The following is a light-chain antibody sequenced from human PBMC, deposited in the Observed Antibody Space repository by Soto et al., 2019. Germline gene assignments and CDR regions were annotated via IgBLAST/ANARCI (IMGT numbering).Light chain of an antibody. CDR2: GAS. Sequence: EIVMTQSPATLSVSPGERATLSCRASQSVSNNLAWYQKKPGQAPRLLIYGASTRAPGISARFSGSGSGTQFTLTISSLQSEDFAVYYCQQYTNWWTFGQGTRVEIK. CDR1: QSVSNN. J-gene: IGKJ1*01. CDR3: QQYTNWWT. V-gene: IGKV3-15*01.